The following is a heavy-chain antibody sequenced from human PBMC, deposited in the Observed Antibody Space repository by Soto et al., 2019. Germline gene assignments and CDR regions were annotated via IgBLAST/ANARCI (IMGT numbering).Heavy chain of an antibody. D-gene: IGHD2-21*02. CDR3: ARSIVVVTALDY. Sequence: QVQLVQSGAEEKKPGASVKFSCKASGYTFTSYAMHWVRQATGQRLEWMVWINAGNGNTKYSQKFQGRVTITRDTSASTAYMELSSLRSEDTAVYYCARSIVVVTALDYWGPGTLVTVSS. CDR1: GYTFTSYA. J-gene: IGHJ4*02. V-gene: IGHV1-3*05. CDR2: INAGNGNT.